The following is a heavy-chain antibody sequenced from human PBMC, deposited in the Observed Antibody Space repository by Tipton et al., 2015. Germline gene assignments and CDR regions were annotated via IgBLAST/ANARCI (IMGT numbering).Heavy chain of an antibody. CDR3: AKGSQFARLLCHFDS. CDR2: VSGNGGNT. J-gene: IGHJ4*02. Sequence: SLRLSCAASGFSFSIYAMNWVRQAPGKGLEWVSGVSGNGGNTFYADSVRGRFTISRDNSNNTLYLQMSSLRAEDAAIYYCAKGSQFARLLCHFDSWGQGTLVTVSS. V-gene: IGHV3-23*01. CDR1: GFSFSIYA. D-gene: IGHD1-26*01.